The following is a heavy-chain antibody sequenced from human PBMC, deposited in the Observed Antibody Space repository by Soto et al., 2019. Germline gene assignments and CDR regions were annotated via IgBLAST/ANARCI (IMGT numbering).Heavy chain of an antibody. Sequence: SETLSLTCAVYGGSFSGYYWSWIRQPPGKGLEWIGEINHSGSTNYNPSLKSRVTISVDTSKNQFSLKLSSATAADTAVYYCARGWGGYFQHWGQGTLVTVSS. V-gene: IGHV4-34*01. CDR3: ARGWGGYFQH. CDR1: GGSFSGYY. CDR2: INHSGST. D-gene: IGHD7-27*01. J-gene: IGHJ1*01.